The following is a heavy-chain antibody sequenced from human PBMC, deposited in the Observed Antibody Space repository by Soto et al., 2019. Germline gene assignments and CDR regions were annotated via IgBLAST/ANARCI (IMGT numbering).Heavy chain of an antibody. CDR3: ARGSGWLHDY. J-gene: IGHJ4*02. D-gene: IGHD6-19*01. CDR1: GFSLSDYW. Sequence: EVQLVESGGGLVQPGGSLRLSCAASGFSLSDYWMNWVRQAPGKGLEWVAIIKQDGSDSYYVDSVKGRFTISRDNAKNSLYLQMSSLRVEDTALYYCARGSGWLHDYWGQGTLVNVSS. V-gene: IGHV3-7*01. CDR2: IKQDGSDS.